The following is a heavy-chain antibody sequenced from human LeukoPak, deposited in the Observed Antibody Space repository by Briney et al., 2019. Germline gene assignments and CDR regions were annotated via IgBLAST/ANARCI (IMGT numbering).Heavy chain of an antibody. CDR2: IRFNGTTK. J-gene: IGHJ4*01. CDR3: ALTTRGY. V-gene: IGHV3-30*02. Sequence: GGSLRLSCAASGVNFVNFGMHWVRQALGKGLEWVAFIRFNGTTKVYGDSVEGRFIISRDNSKNTLYLQMNGLTLEDTAVYYCALTTRGYWGHGTLVTVSS. CDR1: GVNFVNFG. D-gene: IGHD1-1*01.